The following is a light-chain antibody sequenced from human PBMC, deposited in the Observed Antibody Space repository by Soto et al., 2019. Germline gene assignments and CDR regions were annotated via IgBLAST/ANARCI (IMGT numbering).Light chain of an antibody. V-gene: IGKV1-5*01. CDR3: HQSFTTLWT. CDR1: QSIRGW. Sequence: DIQMTQSPSTLSASVGDRVTITCRASQSIRGWLAWYQQKPGKAPNLLIYDASRLKSGVPSRFSGSGSGTDFILTITSLQPEDFATYYCHQSFTTLWTFGQGTKVDIK. CDR2: DAS. J-gene: IGKJ1*01.